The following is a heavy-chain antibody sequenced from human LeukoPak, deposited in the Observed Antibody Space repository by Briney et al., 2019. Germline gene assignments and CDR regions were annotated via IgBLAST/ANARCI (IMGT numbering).Heavy chain of an antibody. CDR3: AKDLGAATISYFDC. Sequence: GGSLRLSCAASGYSFSNYAMSWVRQAPGKGLEWVSGISGSGASTYYADSVKGRFTISRDNSKNTLYLQVNSLRAEDTAYYYCAKDLGAATISYFDCWGQGTLVTVSS. V-gene: IGHV3-23*01. CDR2: ISGSGAST. CDR1: GYSFSNYA. J-gene: IGHJ4*02. D-gene: IGHD5-24*01.